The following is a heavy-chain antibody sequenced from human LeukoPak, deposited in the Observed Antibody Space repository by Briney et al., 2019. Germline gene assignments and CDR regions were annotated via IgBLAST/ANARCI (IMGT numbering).Heavy chain of an antibody. Sequence: GGSLRLSCAASGFTVSSNYMSWVRQAPGKGLEWGSVIYSGGSTYYADSVTGRFTISRDNSKNTLYLQMNSLRADDTAVYYCASGKATAMAQGYWGQGTLVTVSS. CDR1: GFTVSSNY. J-gene: IGHJ4*02. CDR2: IYSGGST. V-gene: IGHV3-53*01. D-gene: IGHD5-18*01. CDR3: ASGKATAMAQGY.